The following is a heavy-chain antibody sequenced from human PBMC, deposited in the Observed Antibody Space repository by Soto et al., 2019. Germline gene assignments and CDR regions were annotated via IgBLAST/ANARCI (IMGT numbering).Heavy chain of an antibody. CDR2: IYPCDSYT. J-gene: IGHJ4*02. V-gene: IGHV5-51*01. Sequence: VESLKISCKGSGYTFSTHWIAWVRQIPWKGLERMGIIYPCDSYTKYSTAFQGQVTISADKSINTACLQCTSTDASYCAKYSCARNFDPEVFDCLGKGNTVAFSP. CDR1: GYTFSTHW. CDR3: ARNFDPEVFDC.